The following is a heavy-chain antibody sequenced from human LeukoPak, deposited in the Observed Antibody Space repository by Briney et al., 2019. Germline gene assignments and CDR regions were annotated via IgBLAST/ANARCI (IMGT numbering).Heavy chain of an antibody. Sequence: SETLSLTCTVSGGSLSSYYWSWLRQPPGKGLEWIGYIYTSGSTNYNPSLKSRVTISVDTSKNQFSLKLSSVTAADTAVYYCARQVVVVPAAIDWFDPWGQGTLVTVSS. CDR1: GGSLSSYY. V-gene: IGHV4-4*09. CDR3: ARQVVVVPAAIDWFDP. D-gene: IGHD2-2*02. J-gene: IGHJ5*02. CDR2: IYTSGST.